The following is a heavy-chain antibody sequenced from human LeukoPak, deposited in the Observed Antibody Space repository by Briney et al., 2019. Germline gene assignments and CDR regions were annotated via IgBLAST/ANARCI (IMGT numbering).Heavy chain of an antibody. CDR1: GGTFSSYA. J-gene: IGHJ6*03. V-gene: IGHV1-2*02. CDR3: ARDAVEMATITHYYYYYMDV. CDR2: INPHSGGT. Sequence: GASVKVSCKASGGTFSSYAISWVRQAPGQGLEWMGWINPHSGGTNYAQKFQGRVTMTRDTSISTAYMELSRLRSDDTAVYYCARDAVEMATITHYYYYYMDVWGKGTTVTVSS. D-gene: IGHD5-24*01.